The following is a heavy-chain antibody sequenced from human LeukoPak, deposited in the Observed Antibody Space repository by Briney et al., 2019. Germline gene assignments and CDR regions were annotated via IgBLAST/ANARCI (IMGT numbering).Heavy chain of an antibody. Sequence: GGSLRLSCAASGFTFSSYGMHWVRQAPGKGLEWVAFIRYDGSNKYYADSVKGRFTISRDNSQNTLYLQMNSLRPEDTAVYYCAKDPRDHTYGWSWRYFDYWGQGTLVTVSS. CDR1: GFTFSSYG. V-gene: IGHV3-30*02. J-gene: IGHJ4*02. CDR3: AKDPRDHTYGWSWRYFDY. CDR2: IRYDGSNK. D-gene: IGHD5-18*01.